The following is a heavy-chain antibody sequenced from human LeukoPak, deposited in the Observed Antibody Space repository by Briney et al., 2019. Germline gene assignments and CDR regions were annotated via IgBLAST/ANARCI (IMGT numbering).Heavy chain of an antibody. CDR3: ARDLSRGILDWFDP. CDR1: GGSISSYY. J-gene: IGHJ5*02. D-gene: IGHD3-16*01. V-gene: IGHV4-59*12. CDR2: IYYSGST. Sequence: SETLSLTCTVSGGSISSYYWSWIRQPPGKGLEWIGYIYYSGSTNYNPSLKSRVTISVDTSKNQFSLKLSSVTAADTAVYYCARDLSRGILDWFDPWGQGPLVTVSS.